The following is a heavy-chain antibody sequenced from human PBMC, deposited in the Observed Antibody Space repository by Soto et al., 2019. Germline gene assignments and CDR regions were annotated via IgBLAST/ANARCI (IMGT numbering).Heavy chain of an antibody. Sequence: GESLKISCKGSGYSYTSYWIGWVRQMPGKGLEWMGIIYPGDSDTRYSPSFQGQVTISADKSISTAYLQWSSLKASDTAMYYCARHSEGSDRNYGMDVWGPGTTVTVS. CDR1: GYSYTSYW. V-gene: IGHV5-51*01. J-gene: IGHJ6*02. CDR2: IYPGDSDT. CDR3: ARHSEGSDRNYGMDV.